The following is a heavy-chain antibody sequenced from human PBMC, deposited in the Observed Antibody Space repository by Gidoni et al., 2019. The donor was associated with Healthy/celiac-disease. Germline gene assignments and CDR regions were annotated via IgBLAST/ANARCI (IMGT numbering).Heavy chain of an antibody. CDR2: IKSKTDGGTT. D-gene: IGHD2-2*02. V-gene: IGHV3-15*01. Sequence: EVQLVESGGGLVKPGGSLGLPCAASCFTFRDAWSTWVRQAPGKGLEWVGRIKSKTDGGTTDYAAPVKGRFTISRDDSKNTLYLQMNSLKTEDTAVYYCTTVLCSSTSCYTLDAFDIWGQGTMVTVSS. J-gene: IGHJ3*02. CDR1: CFTFRDAW. CDR3: TTVLCSSTSCYTLDAFDI.